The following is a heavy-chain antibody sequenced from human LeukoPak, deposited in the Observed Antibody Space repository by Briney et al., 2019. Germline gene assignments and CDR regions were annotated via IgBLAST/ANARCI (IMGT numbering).Heavy chain of an antibody. CDR1: GFTFNTYA. J-gene: IGHJ1*01. CDR2: ISSSSSYI. CDR3: ARDSNSSGWSSPYFQH. Sequence: GGSLRLSCAASGFTFNTYAMSWVRQAPGKGLEWVSSISSSSSYIYYADSVKGRFTISRDNAKNSLYLQMNSLRAEDTAVYYCARDSNSSGWSSPYFQHWGQGTLVTVSS. V-gene: IGHV3-21*01. D-gene: IGHD6-19*01.